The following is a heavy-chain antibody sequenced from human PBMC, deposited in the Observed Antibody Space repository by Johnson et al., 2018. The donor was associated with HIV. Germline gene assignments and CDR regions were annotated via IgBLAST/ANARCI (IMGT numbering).Heavy chain of an antibody. CDR3: TTDQGSHDI. Sequence: QVQLVESGGGVVQPGRSLRLSCAASGFTFSSYAMDWVRQAPGKGLEWVAFIRYDGSNKYYADSVKGRFTISRDNSKNTLYLQMNSLRAEDTAVYYCTTDQGSHDIWGQGTMVTVSS. V-gene: IGHV3-30*02. CDR2: IRYDGSNK. J-gene: IGHJ3*02. CDR1: GFTFSSYA.